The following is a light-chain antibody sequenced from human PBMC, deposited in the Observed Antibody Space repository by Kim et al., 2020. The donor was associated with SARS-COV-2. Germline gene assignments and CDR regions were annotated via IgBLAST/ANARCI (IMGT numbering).Light chain of an antibody. V-gene: IGKV3-11*01. CDR1: HSIGIN. J-gene: IGKJ4*01. Sequence: SFAPGEGATLSCRASHSIGINLAWYQQTRGQAPSLVIYDASTTATGLPARFSGSGSGTDFTLTISSLEPDDFAVYYCQQRSNWPRTFGGGTKLEI. CDR3: QQRSNWPRT. CDR2: DAS.